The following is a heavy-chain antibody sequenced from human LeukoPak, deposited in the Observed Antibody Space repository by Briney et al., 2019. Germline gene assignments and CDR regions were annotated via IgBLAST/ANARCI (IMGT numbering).Heavy chain of an antibody. CDR3: AKGYSGSYYGWFDP. CDR2: ISGGGGST. V-gene: IGHV3-23*01. J-gene: IGHJ5*02. Sequence: PGGSLRLSCAASGFTFRSYAMGWVRQAPGPGLKWVSAISGGGGSTYYADSVKGRFNISRDNSKNTLYLQMNSLRAEDTAVYYCAKGYSGSYYGWFDPWGQGTLVTVSS. CDR1: GFTFRSYA. D-gene: IGHD1-26*01.